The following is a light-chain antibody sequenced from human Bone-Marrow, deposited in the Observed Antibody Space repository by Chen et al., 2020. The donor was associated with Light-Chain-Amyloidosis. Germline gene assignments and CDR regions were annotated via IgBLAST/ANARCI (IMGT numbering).Light chain of an antibody. Sequence: QSALTQPASVSGSPGPSITISCTGTSSDVGGDNHVSWYQQHPDNAPKLMIYEVTNRPSWVPDRVSGSKCDNPASLASSGLQTEEEADYCCSSYTVANTLVFGSGTRVTVL. CDR2: EVT. V-gene: IGLV2-14*01. J-gene: IGLJ1*01. CDR3: SSYTVANTLV. CDR1: SSDVGGDNH.